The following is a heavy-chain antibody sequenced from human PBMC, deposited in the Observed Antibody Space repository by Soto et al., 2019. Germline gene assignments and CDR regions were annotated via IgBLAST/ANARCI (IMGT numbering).Heavy chain of an antibody. V-gene: IGHV3-21*01. D-gene: IGHD2-15*01. Sequence: EVQLVESGGGLVKPGGSLRLSCAASGFTFSSYSMNWVRQAPGKGLEWVSSISSSSSYIYYADSVKGRFTISRDNAKNSPYLQMNSLRAEDTAVYYCARSVVVAATLNAFDIWGQGTMVTVSS. J-gene: IGHJ3*02. CDR3: ARSVVVAATLNAFDI. CDR2: ISSSSSYI. CDR1: GFTFSSYS.